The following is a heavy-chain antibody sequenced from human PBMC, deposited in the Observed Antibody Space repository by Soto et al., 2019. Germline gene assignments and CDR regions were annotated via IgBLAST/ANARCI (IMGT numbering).Heavy chain of an antibody. CDR1: GGTFSSYA. J-gene: IGHJ6*02. CDR3: ARGVEGDYYYGMDV. Sequence: ASVKVSCKASGGTFSSYAISWVRQAPGQGLEWMGGIIPIFGTANYAQKFQGRVTITADESTSTAYMELSSLRSEDTAVYYCARGVEGDYYYGMDVWGQGTTVTVSS. V-gene: IGHV1-69*13. D-gene: IGHD2-15*01. CDR2: IIPIFGTA.